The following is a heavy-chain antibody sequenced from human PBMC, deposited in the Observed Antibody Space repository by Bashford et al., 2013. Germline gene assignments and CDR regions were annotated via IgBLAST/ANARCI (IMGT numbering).Heavy chain of an antibody. D-gene: IGHD1-26*01. CDR2: IDWDDDK. Sequence: SGPTLVKPTQTLTLTCTVSGFSLSNARMGVSWIRQPPGKALEWLGRIDWDDDKHYSPSLKTRLTISKDTSKNQVVFTMTNMDPVDTATYYCARISRGSYYPLDYWGQGTLVTVSS. CDR1: GFSLSNARMG. CDR3: ARISRGSYYPLDY. V-gene: IGHV2-70*11. J-gene: IGHJ4*02.